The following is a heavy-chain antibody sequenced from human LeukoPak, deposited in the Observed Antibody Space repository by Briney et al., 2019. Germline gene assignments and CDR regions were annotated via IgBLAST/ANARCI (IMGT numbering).Heavy chain of an antibody. CDR2: ISAYNGNT. V-gene: IGHV1-18*01. J-gene: IGHJ5*02. CDR3: ARDHVLLWFGELAA. Sequence: ASVKVSCKASGYTFTSYGISGVGQAPGQGLEWMGWISAYNGNTNYAQKLQGRVTMTTDTSTSTAYMELRSLRSDDTAVYYCARDHVLLWFGELAAWGQGTLVTVSS. D-gene: IGHD3-10*01. CDR1: GYTFTSYG.